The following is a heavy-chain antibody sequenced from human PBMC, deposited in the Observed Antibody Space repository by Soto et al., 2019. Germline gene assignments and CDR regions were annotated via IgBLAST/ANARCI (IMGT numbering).Heavy chain of an antibody. CDR3: ARALTSITIFGVVIGHYGMDV. CDR1: GCTFTGYY. D-gene: IGHD3-3*01. V-gene: IGHV1-2*02. Sequence: ASVKVSCKASGCTFTGYYMHWVRQAPGQGLEWMGWINPNSGGTNYAQKFQGRVTMTRDTSISTAYMELSRLRSDDTAVYYCARALTSITIFGVVIGHYGMDVWGQGTTVTVSS. CDR2: INPNSGGT. J-gene: IGHJ6*02.